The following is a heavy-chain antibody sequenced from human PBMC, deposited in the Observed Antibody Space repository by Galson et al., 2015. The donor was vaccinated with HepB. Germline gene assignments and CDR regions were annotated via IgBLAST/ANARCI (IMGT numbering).Heavy chain of an antibody. CDR1: GFTFSSYA. CDR2: ISYDGSNK. Sequence: SLRLSCAASGFTFSSYAMHWVRQAPGKGLEWVAVISYDGSNKYYADSVKGRFTISRDNSKNTLYLQMDSLRAEDTAVYYCAKEGMVDAFDIWGQGTMVTVSS. J-gene: IGHJ3*02. V-gene: IGHV3-30-3*01. CDR3: AKEGMVDAFDI. D-gene: IGHD2-8*01.